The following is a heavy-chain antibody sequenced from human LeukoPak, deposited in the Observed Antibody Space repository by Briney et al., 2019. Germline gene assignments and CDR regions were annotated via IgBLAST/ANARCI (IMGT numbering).Heavy chain of an antibody. Sequence: GESLRISCQGFGSTFTTSWIGWVRQMPGKGLEWMGLIYPSDSDARYSPSFQGQVTISADKSTNTAYLQWSSLKASDTAMYYCARRGGNWFDPWGQGTLVTVSS. CDR3: ARRGGNWFDP. D-gene: IGHD3-16*01. V-gene: IGHV5-51*01. CDR1: GSTFTTSW. J-gene: IGHJ5*02. CDR2: IYPSDSDA.